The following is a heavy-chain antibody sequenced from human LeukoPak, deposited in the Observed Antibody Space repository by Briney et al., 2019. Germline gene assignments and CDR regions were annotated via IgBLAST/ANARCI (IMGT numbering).Heavy chain of an antibody. J-gene: IGHJ6*03. Sequence: GGSLRLSCAASGFTFSSYSMNWVRQASGKGLEWVSYISSSSSTIYYADSVKGRFTISRDNAKNSLYLQMNSLRAEDTAVYYCARTPPRIAVAGTRYYYYYYMDVWGKGTTVTVSS. D-gene: IGHD6-19*01. CDR2: ISSSSSTI. CDR3: ARTPPRIAVAGTRYYYYYYMDV. V-gene: IGHV3-48*04. CDR1: GFTFSSYS.